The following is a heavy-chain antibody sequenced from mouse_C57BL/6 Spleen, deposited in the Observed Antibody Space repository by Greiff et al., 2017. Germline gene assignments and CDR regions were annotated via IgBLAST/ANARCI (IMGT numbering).Heavy chain of an antibody. V-gene: IGHV1-15*01. D-gene: IGHD2-2*01. CDR1: GYTFTDYE. CDR2: IDPETGGT. CDR3: TFYYGYEFAY. J-gene: IGHJ3*01. Sequence: VQLQQSGAELVRPGASVTLSCKASGYTFTDYEMHWVKQTPVHGLEWIGAIDPETGGTAYNQKFKGKAILTADKSSSTAYMELRSLTSEDSAVYYCTFYYGYEFAYWGQGTLVTVSA.